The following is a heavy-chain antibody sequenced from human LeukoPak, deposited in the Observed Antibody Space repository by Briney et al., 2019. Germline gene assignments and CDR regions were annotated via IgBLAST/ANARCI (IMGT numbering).Heavy chain of an antibody. D-gene: IGHD2-15*01. V-gene: IGHV5-51*01. CDR2: IYPADSDI. Sequence: GESLKISCKGSGYSFTSYWIGWVRQMPGKGLEWMGIIYPADSDIRYSPSFQGQVTISADKSISTAYLQWNSLKASDTAMYYCARQEYCSGASCYTWFDPWGQGTLVTVSS. CDR1: GYSFTSYW. CDR3: ARQEYCSGASCYTWFDP. J-gene: IGHJ5*02.